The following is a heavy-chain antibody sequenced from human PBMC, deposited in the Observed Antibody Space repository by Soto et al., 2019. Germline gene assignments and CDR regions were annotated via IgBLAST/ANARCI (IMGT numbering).Heavy chain of an antibody. V-gene: IGHV1-69*06. D-gene: IGHD2-21*02. CDR1: GGTFSSYA. Sequence: QVQLVQSGAEVKKPGSSVKVSCKASGGTFSSYAISWVRQAPGQGLEWMGGIIPIFGTANYAQKFQGRVTITADKSAGQAYMGLRSRRSEDTAVYYCGRGSLKRWGYGGGDCYSRFDSWGQGTLVTVSS. CDR3: GRGSLKRWGYGGGDCYSRFDS. J-gene: IGHJ4*02. CDR2: IIPIFGTA.